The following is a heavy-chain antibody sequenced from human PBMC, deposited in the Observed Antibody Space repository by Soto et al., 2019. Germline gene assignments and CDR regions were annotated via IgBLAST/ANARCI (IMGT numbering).Heavy chain of an antibody. CDR1: GGTFSSHT. Sequence: QDQLVQSGAEVKKPGSSVKVSCKASGGTFSSHTFSWGRQAPGQGLEWMGRIIPALGTATYAQKFQGRVTITADAPATTVYMELTSLRSEDTPVYYWTRPDLGDYGSFELGGRGNLVTVSS. D-gene: IGHD4-17*01. CDR3: TRPDLGDYGSFEL. J-gene: IGHJ2*01. CDR2: IIPALGTA. V-gene: IGHV1-69*08.